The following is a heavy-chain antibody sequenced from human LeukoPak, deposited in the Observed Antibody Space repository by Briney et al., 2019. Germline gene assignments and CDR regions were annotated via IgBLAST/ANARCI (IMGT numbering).Heavy chain of an antibody. Sequence: GGSLRLSCAASGFTFSDYHMSWIRQAPGKGLEWVSSISSSGGSLYYADSVKGRFTISRDNAKNSLYLQMNSLRAEDTAVYSCARHYYDSSGQFLYAFDIWGQGTMVTVSS. CDR3: ARHYYDSSGQFLYAFDI. V-gene: IGHV3-11*04. CDR1: GFTFSDYH. CDR2: ISSSGGSL. D-gene: IGHD3-22*01. J-gene: IGHJ3*02.